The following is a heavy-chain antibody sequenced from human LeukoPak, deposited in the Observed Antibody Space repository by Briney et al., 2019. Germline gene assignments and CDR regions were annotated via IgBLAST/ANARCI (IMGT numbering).Heavy chain of an antibody. V-gene: IGHV3-48*04. CDR1: GFTFSSYC. D-gene: IGHD4-17*01. J-gene: IGHJ4*02. CDR2: ISSSASTI. Sequence: GGSLRLSCTASGFTFSSYCMNWVRQAPGKGLEWVSYISSSASTIYYAESVKGRFTISRDNAKNSLYLQMNSLRAEDTAVYYCARDRNGDNGEFYFDYWGQGTLVTVSS. CDR3: ARDRNGDNGEFYFDY.